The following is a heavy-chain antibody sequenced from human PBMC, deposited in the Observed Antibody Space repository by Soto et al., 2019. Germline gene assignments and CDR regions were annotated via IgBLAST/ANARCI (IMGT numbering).Heavy chain of an antibody. CDR2: IYYSGST. CDR3: ARSTYGDYFDY. Sequence: SETLSLTCTVAGGSISSYYWSWIRQPPGKGLEWIGYIYYSGSTNYNPSLKSRVTISVDTSKNQFSLKLSSVTAADTAVYYCARSTYGDYFDYWGQGTLVTVSS. J-gene: IGHJ4*02. CDR1: GGSISSYY. V-gene: IGHV4-59*08. D-gene: IGHD4-17*01.